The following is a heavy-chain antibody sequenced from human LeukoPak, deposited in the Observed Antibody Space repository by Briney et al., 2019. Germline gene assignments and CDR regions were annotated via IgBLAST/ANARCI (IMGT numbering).Heavy chain of an antibody. CDR3: ARNQQLGGHSNYYYGMDV. J-gene: IGHJ6*02. CDR2: ISGGGVTT. CDR1: GFTFSSSA. Sequence: GGSLRLSCAASGFTFSSSAMSWVRQVPGKGLEWVSGISGGGVTTYYADSVKGRFTISRDNSKNTLYLQMNSLRADDTAIYYCARNQQLGGHSNYYYGMDVWGQGTTVTVSS. D-gene: IGHD3-16*01. V-gene: IGHV3-23*01.